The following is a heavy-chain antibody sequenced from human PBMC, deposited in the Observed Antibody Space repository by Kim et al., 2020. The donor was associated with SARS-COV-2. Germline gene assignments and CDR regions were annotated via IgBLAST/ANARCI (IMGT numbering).Heavy chain of an antibody. D-gene: IGHD4-17*01. V-gene: IGHV4-39*01. CDR3: ASGSNGDYSYYYYYYGMDV. CDR1: GGSISSSSYY. Sequence: SETLSLTCTVSGGSISSSSYYWGWIRQPPGKGLEWIGSIYYSGSTYYNPSLKSRVTISVDTSKNQFSLKLSSVTAADTAVYYCASGSNGDYSYYYYYYGMDVWGQGTTVTVSS. J-gene: IGHJ6*02. CDR2: IYYSGST.